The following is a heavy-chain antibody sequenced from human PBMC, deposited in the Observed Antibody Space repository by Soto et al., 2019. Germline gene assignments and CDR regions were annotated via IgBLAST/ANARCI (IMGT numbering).Heavy chain of an antibody. V-gene: IGHV5-51*01. CDR2: IYPGDSDT. CDR3: ARHSNYYYGMDV. D-gene: IGHD4-4*01. Sequence: GGSLKVSWQGPGYRFTSYLIGWVLQMPGPGLEGMGIIYPGDSDTRYSPSFPGQVTISADKSISTAYLQWSRLKASDTAMYYWARHSNYYYGMDVWGKGTTVTVSS. CDR1: GYRFTSYL. J-gene: IGHJ6*04.